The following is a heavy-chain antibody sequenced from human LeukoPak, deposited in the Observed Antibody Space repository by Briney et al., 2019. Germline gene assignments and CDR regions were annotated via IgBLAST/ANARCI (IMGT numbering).Heavy chain of an antibody. CDR1: GYTFTSYG. D-gene: IGHD3-9*01. CDR3: ARDYAIRYFDWLPGGY. V-gene: IGHV1-18*01. Sequence: ASVKVSCKASGYTFTSYGISWVRQAPGQGLEWMGWISAYNGNTNYAQKLQGRVTMTTDTSTSTAYMELRSLRSDDTAVYYCARDYAIRYFDWLPGGYWGQGTLVTVSS. CDR2: ISAYNGNT. J-gene: IGHJ4*02.